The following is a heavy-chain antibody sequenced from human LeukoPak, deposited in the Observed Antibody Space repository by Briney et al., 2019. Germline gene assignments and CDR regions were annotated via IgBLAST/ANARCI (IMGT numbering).Heavy chain of an antibody. CDR2: ISSSSSYI. D-gene: IGHD6-19*01. CDR1: GFTFSSYS. V-gene: IGHV3-21*01. J-gene: IGHJ4*02. CDR3: ARVGSSGWLDHHYFDY. Sequence: GGSLRLSCAASGFTFSSYSMNWVRQAPGKGLEWVSSISSSSSYIYYADSVKGRFTISRDNAKNSLYLQMNSLRAEDTAVYYCARVGSSGWLDHHYFDYWGQGTLVTVSS.